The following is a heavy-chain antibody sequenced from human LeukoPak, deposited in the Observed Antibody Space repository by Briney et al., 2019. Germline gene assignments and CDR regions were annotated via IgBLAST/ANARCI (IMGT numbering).Heavy chain of an antibody. V-gene: IGHV1-2*02. CDR2: INPNSGGT. CDR1: GYTFTDYY. D-gene: IGHD3-9*01. Sequence: ASVKVSCKASGYTFTDYYMHWVRQAPGQGLEWMGWINPNSGGTNYAQKFQGRVTLTRDTSINTAHMELSRLRSDDTAVYYCARLYYDILTGYYPFDYWGQGTLVTVSS. CDR3: ARLYYDILTGYYPFDY. J-gene: IGHJ4*02.